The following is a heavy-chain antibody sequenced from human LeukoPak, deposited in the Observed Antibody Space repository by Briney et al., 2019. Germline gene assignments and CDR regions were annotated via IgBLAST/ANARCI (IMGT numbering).Heavy chain of an antibody. Sequence: GRSLRLSCAASGFTFSSYGMHWVRQAPGKGLEWVAVISYDGSNKYYADSVKGRFTISRDNSKNTLYLQMNSLRAEDTAVYYCARVYYYDSSGYLPYYYYYYGMDVWGQGTTVTVSS. CDR1: GFTFSSYG. J-gene: IGHJ6*02. V-gene: IGHV3-30*03. CDR2: ISYDGSNK. D-gene: IGHD3-22*01. CDR3: ARVYYYDSSGYLPYYYYYYGMDV.